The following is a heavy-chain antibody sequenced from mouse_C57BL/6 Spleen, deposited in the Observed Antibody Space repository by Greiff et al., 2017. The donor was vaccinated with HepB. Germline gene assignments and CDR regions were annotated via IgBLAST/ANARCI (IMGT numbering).Heavy chain of an antibody. CDR2: INPNNGGT. CDR3: ARSYYYGMPAWFAY. J-gene: IGHJ3*01. V-gene: IGHV1-26*01. Sequence: EVQLQQSGPELVKPGASVKISCKASGYTFTDYYMNWVKQSHGKSLEWIGDINPNNGGTSYNQKFKGKATLTVDKSSSTAYMELRSLTSADSAVYYCARSYYYGMPAWFAYGGQGTLVTVSA. D-gene: IGHD1-1*01. CDR1: GYTFTDYY.